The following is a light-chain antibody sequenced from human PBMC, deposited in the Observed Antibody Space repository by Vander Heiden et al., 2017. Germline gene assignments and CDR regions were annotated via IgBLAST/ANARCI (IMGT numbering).Light chain of an antibody. Sequence: QSALTQPAPVSGSPGQSITISCTGTSSDVGGYNYVSWYQQHPGKAPKVLIYDVTNRASGVSNRFSGSKSGNTASLTISGLQAEDEADYYCNSYSSSSTSYVFGTGTKVTVL. J-gene: IGLJ1*01. V-gene: IGLV2-14*03. CDR2: DVT. CDR1: SSDVGGYNY. CDR3: NSYSSSSTSYV.